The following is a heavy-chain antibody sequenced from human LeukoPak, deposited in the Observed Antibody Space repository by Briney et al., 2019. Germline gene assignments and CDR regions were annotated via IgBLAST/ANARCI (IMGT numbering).Heavy chain of an antibody. J-gene: IGHJ3*02. V-gene: IGHV3-11*01. CDR3: ATGYSSSWAIGDAFDI. CDR2: ISSSGSTI. Sequence: WGSLRLCCAASGFTFSDYYMSWIRQAPGKGLEWVSYISSSGSTIYYADSVKGRFTIYRDNAKNSLYLQMNSLRAEDTAVYYCATGYSSSWAIGDAFDIWGQGTMVTVSS. D-gene: IGHD6-13*01. CDR1: GFTFSDYY.